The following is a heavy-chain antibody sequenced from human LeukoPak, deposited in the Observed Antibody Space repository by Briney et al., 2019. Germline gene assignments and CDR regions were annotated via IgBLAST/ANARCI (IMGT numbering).Heavy chain of an antibody. CDR2: IYYSGST. J-gene: IGHJ3*02. CDR1: GGSISSYY. Sequence: SETLSLTCTVSGGSISSYYWSWIRQPPGKGLEWIGYIYYSGSTNYNPSLKSRVTISVDTSKNQFSLKLSSVTAADTAVYYCARDQGYSSGWYSTDAFDIWGQGTMVTVSS. CDR3: ARDQGYSSGWYSTDAFDI. D-gene: IGHD6-19*01. V-gene: IGHV4-59*01.